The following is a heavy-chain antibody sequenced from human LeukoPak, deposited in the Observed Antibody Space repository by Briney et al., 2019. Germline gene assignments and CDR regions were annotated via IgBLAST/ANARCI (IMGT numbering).Heavy chain of an antibody. CDR3: ARAGSGWQNDY. V-gene: IGHV3-33*01. CDR1: GFTFSSYG. J-gene: IGHJ4*02. D-gene: IGHD6-19*01. CDR2: IWYDGSNK. Sequence: GGSLRLSCAASGFTFSSYGMHWVRQAPGKGLEWVAVIWYDGSNKYYADSVKGRFTISRDNSKNTLYLQMSSLRAEDTAVYYCARAGSGWQNDYWGQGTLVTVSS.